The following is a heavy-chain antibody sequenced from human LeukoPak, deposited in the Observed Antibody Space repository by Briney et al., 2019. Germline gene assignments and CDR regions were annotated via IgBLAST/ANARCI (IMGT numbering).Heavy chain of an antibody. Sequence: ASVKVSCEASGYTFTGYYIHWVRPAPGQGLEWMGSINPPGGGTNYAQQFQGRVTMTRDTSITTAYMELSRLTSDDTAVYFCAREATGDLSFDHWGQGTLVTVPS. D-gene: IGHD3-10*01. CDR3: AREATGDLSFDH. CDR1: GYTFTGYY. CDR2: INPPGGGT. V-gene: IGHV1-2*02. J-gene: IGHJ4*02.